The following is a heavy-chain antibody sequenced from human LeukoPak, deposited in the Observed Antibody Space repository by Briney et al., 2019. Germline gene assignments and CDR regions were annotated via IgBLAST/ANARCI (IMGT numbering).Heavy chain of an antibody. Sequence: GGSLRLSFAASGFTFSSYGMHWVRQAPGKGLEWVSGISDTGDSAYYADSVRGRFTIPRDSSKNTLYLQMNSLRAEDTAVYYCAKVWRGNYYDYWGQGTLVTVSS. V-gene: IGHV3-23*01. CDR2: ISDTGDSA. D-gene: IGHD3-22*01. CDR3: AKVWRGNYYDY. CDR1: GFTFSSYG. J-gene: IGHJ4*02.